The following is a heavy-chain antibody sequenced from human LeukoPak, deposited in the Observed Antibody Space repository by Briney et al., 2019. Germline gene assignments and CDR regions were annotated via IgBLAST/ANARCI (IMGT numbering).Heavy chain of an antibody. Sequence: GSLRLSCAASGFTFSSYAMSWVRQAPGKGLEWVSAISGSGGSTYYADSVKGRFTISRDNAKNSLSLQMNNLRVEDTAVYYCARAGSHWHYVYWGQGTVVTVSS. CDR2: ISGSGGST. J-gene: IGHJ4*02. CDR1: GFTFSSYA. D-gene: IGHD3-10*01. CDR3: ARAGSHWHYVY. V-gene: IGHV3-23*01.